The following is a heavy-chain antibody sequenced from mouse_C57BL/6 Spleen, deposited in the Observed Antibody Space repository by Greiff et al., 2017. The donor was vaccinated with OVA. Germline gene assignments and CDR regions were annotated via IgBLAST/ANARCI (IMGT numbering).Heavy chain of an antibody. V-gene: IGHV1-72*01. CDR3: ASWIDEDEGDFDG. CDR2: IDPHSGGT. Sequence: QVQLQQPGAELVKPGASVKLSCKASGYTFTSYWMHWVKQRPGRGLAWIGRIDPHSGGTKYNEKFKSQATLTVANTSRTAYMRLSSLTSEDSAVCLCASWIDEDEGDFDGWGTGTTVTVAA. J-gene: IGHJ1*03. CDR1: GYTFTSYW.